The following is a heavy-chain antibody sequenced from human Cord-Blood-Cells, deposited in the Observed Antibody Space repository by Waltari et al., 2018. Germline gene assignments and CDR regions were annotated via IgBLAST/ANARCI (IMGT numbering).Heavy chain of an antibody. CDR2: IKQDGSEK. Sequence: EVQLVESGGGLVQPGGSLRLSCAASGFTFGSYWMSWVRQAPGRGRGWVANIKQDGSEKYDVDSVKGRFTISRDNAKNSLYLQMNSLRAEDTAVYYCARGGGADYWGQGTLVTVSS. D-gene: IGHD3-16*01. V-gene: IGHV3-7*04. CDR3: ARGGGADY. CDR1: GFTFGSYW. J-gene: IGHJ4*02.